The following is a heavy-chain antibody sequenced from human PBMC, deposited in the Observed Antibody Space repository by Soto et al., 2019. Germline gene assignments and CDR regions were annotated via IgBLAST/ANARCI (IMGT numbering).Heavy chain of an antibody. Sequence: SVKVSCKASGGTFSSYTISWVRQAPGQGLEWMGRIIPILGIANYAQKFQGRVTITADKSTSTAYMELSSLRSEDTAVYYCARLDPPSYYFDYWGQGTLVTVSS. CDR1: GGTFSSYT. J-gene: IGHJ4*02. V-gene: IGHV1-69*02. D-gene: IGHD6-6*01. CDR3: ARLDPPSYYFDY. CDR2: IIPILGIA.